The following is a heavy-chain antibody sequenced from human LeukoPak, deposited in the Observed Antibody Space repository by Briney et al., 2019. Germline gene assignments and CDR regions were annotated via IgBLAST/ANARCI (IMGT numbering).Heavy chain of an antibody. CDR1: GFTFSSYG. CDR2: ISYDGSNK. J-gene: IGHJ4*02. Sequence: GRSLRLSCAASGFTFSSYGMHWVRQAPGKGLEWVAVISYDGSNKYYADSVKGRFTISRDNSKNTLYLQMNSLRAEDTAVYYCAKGGYFDWAFDYWGQGTLVTVSS. D-gene: IGHD3-9*01. V-gene: IGHV3-30*18. CDR3: AKGGYFDWAFDY.